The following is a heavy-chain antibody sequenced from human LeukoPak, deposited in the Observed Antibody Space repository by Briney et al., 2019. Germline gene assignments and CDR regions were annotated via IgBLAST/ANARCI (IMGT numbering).Heavy chain of an antibody. CDR2: ISAYNGNT. Sequence: ASVKVSCKASGYTFTSYGISWVRQAPGQGLEWMGWISAYNGNTNYAQKLQGRVTMTTDTSTSTAYMELRSLRSDDTAVYYCARSKVPAAIGRYFDYWGQGTLVTVSS. D-gene: IGHD2-2*01. CDR3: ARSKVPAAIGRYFDY. J-gene: IGHJ4*02. CDR1: GYTFTSYG. V-gene: IGHV1-18*01.